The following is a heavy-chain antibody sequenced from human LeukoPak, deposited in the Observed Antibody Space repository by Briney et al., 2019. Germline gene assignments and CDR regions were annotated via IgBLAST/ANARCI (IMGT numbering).Heavy chain of an antibody. D-gene: IGHD2-15*01. CDR2: INWNVGRT. CDR1: GFTFDDYG. Sequence: GGSLRLSCAASGFTFDDYGMSWVRQAPGKGLEWVSDINWNVGRTGYADSVKGRFTISRDNAKNSLYLQINSLRAEDTALYYCARFSSGGSCCAVDYWGQGTLVTVSS. V-gene: IGHV3-20*04. CDR3: ARFSSGGSCCAVDY. J-gene: IGHJ4*02.